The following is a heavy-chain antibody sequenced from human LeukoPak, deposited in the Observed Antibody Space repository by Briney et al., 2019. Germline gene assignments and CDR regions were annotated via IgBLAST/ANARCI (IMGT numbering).Heavy chain of an antibody. J-gene: IGHJ4*02. CDR2: IYYSGST. D-gene: IGHD3-3*01. Sequence: SETLSLTCTVSGGSISSYYWSWIRQPPGKGLEWIGYIYYSGSTNYNPSLKSRVTISVDTSKNQFSLKLSSVTAADTAVYYCARVSYTIFGVVVFDYWGQGTLVTVSS. V-gene: IGHV4-59*01. CDR3: ARVSYTIFGVVVFDY. CDR1: GGSISSYY.